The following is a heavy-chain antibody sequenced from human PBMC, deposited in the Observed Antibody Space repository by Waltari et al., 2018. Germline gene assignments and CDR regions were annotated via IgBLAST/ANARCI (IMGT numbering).Heavy chain of an antibody. CDR2: IHYSGST. Sequence: QLQLLESGPGLVKPSETLSLTCSVHGDPISTSSYYWGWIRQPPGKGLEWIGSIHYSGSTYYNPSLKSRVTISVDTSKNQFSLRLTSVTAADTAVYYCARHVGEATTFDYWGQGTLVTVSS. V-gene: IGHV4-39*01. CDR3: ARHVGEATTFDY. D-gene: IGHD1-26*01. CDR1: GDPISTSSYY. J-gene: IGHJ4*02.